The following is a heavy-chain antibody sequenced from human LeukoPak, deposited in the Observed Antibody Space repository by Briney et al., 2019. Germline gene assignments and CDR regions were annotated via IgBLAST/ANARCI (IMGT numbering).Heavy chain of an antibody. CDR2: ISSSSSYI. Sequence: PGGSLRLSCAASGFTFSSYSMNWVRQAPGKGLEWVSSISSSSSYIYYADSVKGRFTISRDNAKNSLYLQMNSLRAEDTAVYYCARANHYDFWSGYYSHDAFDIWGQGTMVTVSS. D-gene: IGHD3-3*01. CDR3: ARANHYDFWSGYYSHDAFDI. CDR1: GFTFSSYS. J-gene: IGHJ3*02. V-gene: IGHV3-21*01.